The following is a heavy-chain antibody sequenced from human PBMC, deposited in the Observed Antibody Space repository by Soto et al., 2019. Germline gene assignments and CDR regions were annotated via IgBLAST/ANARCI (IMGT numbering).Heavy chain of an antibody. CDR1: GGSFSGYY. D-gene: IGHD3-10*01. J-gene: IGHJ6*02. CDR3: AGVSGIYYDCLVV. Sequence: QVQLQQWGAGLLKPSEPLSLTCAVYGGSFSGYYWSWIRQPQGKGLEWIGEINHSGNTNYNPSPRPRGTISADTSKNQLSQKLSSVTAAGTAVYYCAGVSGIYYDCLVVWGQGATVTVSS. CDR2: INHSGNT. V-gene: IGHV4-34*01.